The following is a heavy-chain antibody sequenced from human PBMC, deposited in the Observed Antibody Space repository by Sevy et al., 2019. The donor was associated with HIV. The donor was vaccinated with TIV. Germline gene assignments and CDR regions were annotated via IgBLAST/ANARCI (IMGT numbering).Heavy chain of an antibody. CDR2: ISSNSDYI. Sequence: GGSLRLSCAASGFTFSSYRMTWVRQAPGKGLEWVSCISSNSDYINYADSVKGRFTISRDNAKNLLYLQMDSLRAEDTAVYYCASAVMEMSTWRSDYWGQGTLVTVSS. CDR3: ASAVMEMSTWRSDY. J-gene: IGHJ4*02. CDR1: GFTFSSYR. V-gene: IGHV3-21*01. D-gene: IGHD3-16*01.